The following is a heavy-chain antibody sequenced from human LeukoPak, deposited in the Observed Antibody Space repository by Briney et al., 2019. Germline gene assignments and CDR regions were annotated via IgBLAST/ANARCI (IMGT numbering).Heavy chain of an antibody. V-gene: IGHV1-8*01. CDR2: MNPNSGNT. D-gene: IGHD6-19*01. J-gene: IGHJ3*02. Sequence: GASVKVSCKASGYTFTSYDINWVRQATGQGLESMGWMNPNSGNTGYAQKFQGRVTMTRNTSISTAYMELSSLRSEDTAVYYCARTSIAVAGHDAFDIWGQGTMVTVSS. CDR1: GYTFTSYD. CDR3: ARTSIAVAGHDAFDI.